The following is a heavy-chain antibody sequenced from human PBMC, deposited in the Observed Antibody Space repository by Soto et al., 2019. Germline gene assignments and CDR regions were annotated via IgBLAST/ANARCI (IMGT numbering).Heavy chain of an antibody. CDR2: IYYSGST. V-gene: IGHV4-59*01. CDR1: GGSISSYY. Sequence: PSETLSFTCTVSGGSISSYYWSWIRQPPGKGLEWIGYIYYSGSTNYNPSLKSRVTISVDTSKNQFSLKLSSVTAADTAVYYCARGGGAPKKYYFDYWGQGTLVTVSS. D-gene: IGHD1-26*01. CDR3: ARGGGAPKKYYFDY. J-gene: IGHJ4*02.